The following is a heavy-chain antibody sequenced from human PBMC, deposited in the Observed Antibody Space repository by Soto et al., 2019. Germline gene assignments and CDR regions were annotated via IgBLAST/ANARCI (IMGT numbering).Heavy chain of an antibody. CDR3: VRGLYTGSPHFFY. CDR2: IAGDGSEK. J-gene: IGHJ4*02. V-gene: IGHV3-7*03. CDR1: EFTFNSYW. Sequence: PGGSLRLSCEASEFTFNSYWMTWIRQAPGKGLEWVANIAGDGSEKNYVDSVKGRFTVSRDNTKRSLYLQMSNLRVEDTALYYCVRGLYTGSPHFFYWGQGTLVTVSS. D-gene: IGHD1-26*01.